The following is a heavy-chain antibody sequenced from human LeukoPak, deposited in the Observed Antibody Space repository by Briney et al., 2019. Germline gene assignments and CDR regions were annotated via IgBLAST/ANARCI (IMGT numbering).Heavy chain of an antibody. CDR1: GFTFSSYS. J-gene: IGHJ3*02. D-gene: IGHD2-2*01. CDR3: ARCSVGQLLCSGAFDI. CDR2: ISSSSSTI. Sequence: PGGSLRLSCAASGFTFSSYSMNWVRQAPGKGLEWVSYISSSSSTIYYADSVKGRFTISRDNAKNSLYLQMNSLRAEDTAVYYCARCSVGQLLCSGAFDIWGQGTMVTVSS. V-gene: IGHV3-48*04.